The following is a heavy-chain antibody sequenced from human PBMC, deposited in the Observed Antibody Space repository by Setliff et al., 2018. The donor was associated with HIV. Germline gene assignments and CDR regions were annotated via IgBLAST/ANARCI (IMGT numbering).Heavy chain of an antibody. CDR2: IYHSGST. CDR3: ARQFTVQWLVSTYGMDV. Sequence: SETLSLTCAVSGYSISSGYYWGWIRQPPGKGLEWIGSIYHSGSTYYNPSLKGRVTISVDTSKNQFSLNLSSVTAADTAVYYCARQFTVQWLVSTYGMDVWGQGTTVTV. V-gene: IGHV4-38-2*01. CDR1: GYSISSGYY. J-gene: IGHJ6*02. D-gene: IGHD6-19*01.